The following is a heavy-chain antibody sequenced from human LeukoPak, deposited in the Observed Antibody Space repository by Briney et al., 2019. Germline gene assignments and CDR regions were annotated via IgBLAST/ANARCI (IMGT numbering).Heavy chain of an antibody. CDR2: IIPILGIA. V-gene: IGHV1-69*04. CDR1: GGTFSRYA. D-gene: IGHD2-15*01. CDR3: ARGEDSGGNLVDY. Sequence: SVKVSCKASGGTFSRYAISWVRQAPGQGLEWMGRIIPILGIANYAQEFQGRVTITAGKSTSTAYMEVGSLRSEDTAVYYCARGEDSGGNLVDYWGQGTLVTVSS. J-gene: IGHJ4*02.